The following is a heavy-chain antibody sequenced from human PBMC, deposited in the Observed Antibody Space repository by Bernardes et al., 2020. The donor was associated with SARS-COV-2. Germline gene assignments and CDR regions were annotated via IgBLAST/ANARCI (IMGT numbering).Heavy chain of an antibody. CDR3: AREYCSSTSCQSYYYYGMDV. V-gene: IGHV4-39*01. CDR2: IYYSGST. J-gene: IGHJ6*02. D-gene: IGHD2-2*01. Sequence: SEALSLTCTVSGGSISSSSYYWVWIRQPPGKGLEWIGSIYYSGSTYYNPSLKSRVTISVDTSKNQFSLKLSSVTAADTAVYYCAREYCSSTSCQSYYYYGMDVWGQGTTVTVSS. CDR1: GGSISSSSYY.